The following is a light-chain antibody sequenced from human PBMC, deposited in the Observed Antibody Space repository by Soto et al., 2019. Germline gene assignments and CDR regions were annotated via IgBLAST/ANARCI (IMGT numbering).Light chain of an antibody. CDR1: QSVSSS. CDR3: QQYVHWPPGS. Sequence: EIAVTQSPATLSVSPGERVTLSCRASQSVSSSLAWYQQRPGQAPRLLIYDTSTRAAGIAARFSGSGSGTEFTLTISSLQSEDFAVYYCQQYVHWPPGSFGQGTTVDIK. V-gene: IGKV3-15*01. CDR2: DTS. J-gene: IGKJ1*01.